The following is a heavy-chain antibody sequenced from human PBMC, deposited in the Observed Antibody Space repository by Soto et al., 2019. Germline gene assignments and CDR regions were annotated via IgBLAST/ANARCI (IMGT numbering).Heavy chain of an antibody. CDR3: AIEPTTAGTVNWFDP. Sequence: VQLQESGPGLVKPSETLSLICTVSGGSISSDYLSWIRQPAGKGLEWIGRVYTSGYSNSNPSLKRRVTMSVDTSKKQSSLHLSSVTAADTAVYYCAIEPTTAGTVNWFDPWGQGTLVTVSS. J-gene: IGHJ5*02. D-gene: IGHD6-13*01. CDR1: GGSISSDY. CDR2: VYTSGYS. V-gene: IGHV4-4*07.